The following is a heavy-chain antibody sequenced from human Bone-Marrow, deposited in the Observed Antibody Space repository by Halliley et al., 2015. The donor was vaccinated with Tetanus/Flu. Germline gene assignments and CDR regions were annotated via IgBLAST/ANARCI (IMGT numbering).Heavy chain of an antibody. CDR3: ARDGSSSYSFARYGMDV. CDR2: ISGGGRTI. D-gene: IGHD3-10*01. J-gene: IGHJ6*02. Sequence: SLRLSCTASGFTFSSYEMNWVRQAPGEGLEWVSYISGGGRTIYYADSVKGRFTLSRDNTKTALHLQMNSLRAEDTAVYYCARDGSSSYSFARYGMDVWGQGTTVIVSS. CDR1: GFTFSSYE. V-gene: IGHV3-48*03.